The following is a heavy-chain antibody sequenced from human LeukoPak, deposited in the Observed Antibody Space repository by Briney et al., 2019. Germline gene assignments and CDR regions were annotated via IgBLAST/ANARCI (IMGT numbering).Heavy chain of an antibody. J-gene: IGHJ4*02. CDR2: ISGSGGST. CDR1: GFTFSSYA. Sequence: GESLRLSCAASGFTFSSYAMSWVRQAPGKGLEWVSAISGSGGSTYYADSVKGRFTISRDNSKNTLYLQMNSLRAEDTAVYYCAKGTGSGDYGSKQPFDYWGQGTLVTVSS. D-gene: IGHD4-17*01. CDR3: AKGTGSGDYGSKQPFDY. V-gene: IGHV3-23*01.